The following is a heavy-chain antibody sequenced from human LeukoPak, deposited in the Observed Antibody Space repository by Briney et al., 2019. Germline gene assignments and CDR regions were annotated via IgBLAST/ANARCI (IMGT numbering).Heavy chain of an antibody. J-gene: IGHJ4*02. CDR2: VWDDGNNN. D-gene: IGHD1-1*01. CDR1: GFIFSSYG. CDR3: ASPGRAGTTLPFDY. Sequence: GGSLRLSCAASGFIFSSYGMHWVRQAPGKGLEWVAVVWDDGNNNYYADSVKGRFTISRDNSKNTLYLQMNSLRAEDTAVYYCASPGRAGTTLPFDYWGQGTLVTVSA. V-gene: IGHV3-33*01.